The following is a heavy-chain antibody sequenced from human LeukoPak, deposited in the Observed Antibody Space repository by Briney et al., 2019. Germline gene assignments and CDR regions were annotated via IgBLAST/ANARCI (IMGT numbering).Heavy chain of an antibody. J-gene: IGHJ4*01. D-gene: IGHD3-9*01. V-gene: IGHV3-23*01. Sequence: GGSLRLSCAASGFTFSSYAMSWVRQAPGKGLEWVGAISGGGGSIYYAVSVRGRFTASRDNSKNTLYLQMNSLRAEGTAVYYCAKWGDYDILTGYYDSDYWGHGTLVTVSS. CDR1: GFTFSSYA. CDR3: AKWGDYDILTGYYDSDY. CDR2: ISGGGGSI.